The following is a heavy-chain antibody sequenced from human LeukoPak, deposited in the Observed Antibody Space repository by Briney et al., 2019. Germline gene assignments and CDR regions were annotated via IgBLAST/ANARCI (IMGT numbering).Heavy chain of an antibody. Sequence: GGSLRLSCAASGVTFSDYYMSWIRQAPGKGLEWASYISSSSSYTNYADSVKGRFTISRDNAKNSLYLQMNSLGAEDTAVYYCAREGDCSSTSCYSYFDYWGQGTLVTVSS. V-gene: IGHV3-11*06. CDR3: AREGDCSSTSCYSYFDY. J-gene: IGHJ4*02. D-gene: IGHD2-2*02. CDR2: ISSSSSYT. CDR1: GVTFSDYY.